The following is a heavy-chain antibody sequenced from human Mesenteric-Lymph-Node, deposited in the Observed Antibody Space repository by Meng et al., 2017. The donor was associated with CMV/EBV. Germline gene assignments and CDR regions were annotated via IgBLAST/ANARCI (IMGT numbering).Heavy chain of an antibody. CDR3: TRARRLGGFWSGDLYWYFDY. Sequence: GESLKISCTASGFTFGDYAMSWVRQAPGKGLEWVGFIRSKAYGGTTEYAASVKGRFTISRDDSKSIAYLQMNSLKTEDTAVYYCTRARRLGGFWSGDLYWYFDYWGQGTLVTVSS. V-gene: IGHV3-49*04. CDR2: IRSKAYGGTT. CDR1: GFTFGDYA. D-gene: IGHD3-3*01. J-gene: IGHJ4*02.